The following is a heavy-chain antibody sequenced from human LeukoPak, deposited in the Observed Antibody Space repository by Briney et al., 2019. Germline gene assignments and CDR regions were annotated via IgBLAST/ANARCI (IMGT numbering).Heavy chain of an antibody. CDR1: GYTFTGYY. CDR3: AREKGHRGRGRHSTDY. D-gene: IGHD4-11*01. V-gene: IGHV1-2*02. Sequence: ASVKVSCKASGYTFTGYYMHWVRQAPGQGLEWLGWINPNSGGTNYAQKFQGRVTMTRDTSISTAYMELSRLRSDDTAVYYCAREKGHRGRGRHSTDYWGQGTLVTVSS. J-gene: IGHJ4*02. CDR2: INPNSGGT.